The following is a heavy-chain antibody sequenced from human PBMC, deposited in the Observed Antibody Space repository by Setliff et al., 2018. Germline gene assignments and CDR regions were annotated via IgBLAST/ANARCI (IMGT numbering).Heavy chain of an antibody. D-gene: IGHD3-10*01. CDR2: ISYSEKT. J-gene: IGHJ5*02. CDR3: ARDGDYFGSGNRFDP. CDR1: GGSINNYY. V-gene: IGHV4-59*01. Sequence: SETLSLTCTVSGGSINNYYWSWVRQPPGKGLEWLGYISYSEKTNYNPSLKSRVTMSVDTSKNQFSLKVDSVTAADTAMYYCARDGDYFGSGNRFDPWGQGTLVTVSS.